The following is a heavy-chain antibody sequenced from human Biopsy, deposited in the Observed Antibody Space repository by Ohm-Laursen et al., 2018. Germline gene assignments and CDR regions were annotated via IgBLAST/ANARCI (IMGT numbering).Heavy chain of an antibody. CDR1: GGSIGSYY. V-gene: IGHV4-59*08. J-gene: IGHJ3*02. Sequence: SETLSLTCTVSGGSIGSYYWTWIRQPPGKGLEWIGDVYYSGSTNRNPSLKSRVTILVDTSKNHFSLKLNSVTAADTAVYYCGRREVVITHDAFDTWGQGTMVTVSS. CDR2: VYYSGST. D-gene: IGHD3-22*01. CDR3: GRREVVITHDAFDT.